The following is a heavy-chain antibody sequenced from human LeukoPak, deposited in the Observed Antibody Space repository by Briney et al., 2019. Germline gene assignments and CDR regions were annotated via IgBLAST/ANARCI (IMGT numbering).Heavy chain of an antibody. CDR1: GFTFSSYA. CDR3: ARGDSSGYYKGYYFDY. J-gene: IGHJ4*02. D-gene: IGHD3-22*01. V-gene: IGHV3-30*04. Sequence: GGSLRLSCAASGFTFSSYAMHWVRQAPGKGLEWVAVISYDGSNKYYADSVKGRFTISRDNSENTLYLQMNSLRAEDTAVYYCARGDSSGYYKGYYFDYWGQGTLVTVSS. CDR2: ISYDGSNK.